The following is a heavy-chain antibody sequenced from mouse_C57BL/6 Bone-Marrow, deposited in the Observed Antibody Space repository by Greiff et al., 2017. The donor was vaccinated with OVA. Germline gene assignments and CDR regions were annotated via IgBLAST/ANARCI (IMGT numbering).Heavy chain of an antibody. V-gene: IGHV5-17*01. CDR2: ISSGSSTI. J-gene: IGHJ1*03. Sequence: EVKLMESGGGLVKPGGSLKLSCAASGFTFSDYGMHWVRQAPEKGLEWVAYISSGSSTIYYAETVKGRFTISRDNAKNTLFLQMTSLRSEDTAMYYCARGEAYYYGCSSCWYFDVWGTGTTVTVSS. CDR1: GFTFSDYG. D-gene: IGHD1-1*01. CDR3: ARGEAYYYGCSSCWYFDV.